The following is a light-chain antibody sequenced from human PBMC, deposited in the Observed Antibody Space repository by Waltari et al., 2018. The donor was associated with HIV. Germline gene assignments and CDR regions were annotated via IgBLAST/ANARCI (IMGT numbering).Light chain of an antibody. V-gene: IGKV2-29*03. J-gene: IGKJ2*01. CDR3: MQALELPPT. CDR1: QNLLNSDGKTY. Sequence: DIVLTQAPLSLSVTPGQPATIYCKSSQNLLNSDGKTYLYWYLQRPGQPPQLLIYQVSTRFSGVPDRFSGSGSWPYFTLKISRVEAEDVGTYYCMQALELPPTFGQGTKLDIK. CDR2: QVS.